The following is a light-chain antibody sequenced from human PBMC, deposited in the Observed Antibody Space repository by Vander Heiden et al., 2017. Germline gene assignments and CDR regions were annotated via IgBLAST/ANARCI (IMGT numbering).Light chain of an antibody. CDR2: SNN. Sequence: QSVLTQPPSASGTPGQRVTLSCSGSSSTIGRNTVNGYHQRTGTAPNLLIFSNNQRHSGVPDRFSGSKSGTSAALAISGLQAEEEADDYCEAWDDSLNGYVVFGGGTKLTVL. V-gene: IGLV1-44*01. CDR3: EAWDDSLNGYVV. J-gene: IGLJ2*01. CDR1: SSTIGRNT.